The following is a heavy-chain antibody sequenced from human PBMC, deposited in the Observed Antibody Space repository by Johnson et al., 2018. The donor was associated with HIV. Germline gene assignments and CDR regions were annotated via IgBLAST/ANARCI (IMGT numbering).Heavy chain of an antibody. J-gene: IGHJ3*02. V-gene: IGHV3-30*02. Sequence: VQVLESGGGLVQPGGSLRLSCVGSGFTLTDHYMHWVRQAPGKGLEWVAFIRDDGSNKYYADSVKGRFTISRDNSKNTLYLQMNSLRAEDTAVYYCAREEGAFDIWGQGTMVTVSS. CDR1: GFTLTDHY. CDR2: IRDDGSNK. D-gene: IGHD1-26*01. CDR3: AREEGAFDI.